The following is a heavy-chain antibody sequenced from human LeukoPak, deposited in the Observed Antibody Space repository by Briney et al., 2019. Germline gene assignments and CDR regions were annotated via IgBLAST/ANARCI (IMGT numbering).Heavy chain of an antibody. D-gene: IGHD6-6*01. CDR3: ARGAFSSSLYYFDY. J-gene: IGHJ4*02. Sequence: GGSLRLSCAASGFTFSSYWMSSVRQARGKGLEWVANIKQDGSQKYYVDSVEGRLTISRDNAKNSLYLQMNSLRAEDTAVYYCARGAFSSSLYYFDYWGQGTL. CDR1: GFTFSSYW. V-gene: IGHV3-7*01. CDR2: IKQDGSQK.